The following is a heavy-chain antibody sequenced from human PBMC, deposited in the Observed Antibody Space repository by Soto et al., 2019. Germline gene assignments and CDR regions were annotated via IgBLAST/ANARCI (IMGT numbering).Heavy chain of an antibody. Sequence: QLQLRESGPGLVKPSETLSLTCTVSDGSSSTSGYSWGWIRQPPGQRLEWIGRVHYSGRTSYSPSLRSRVTISVDTPKSQFSLKLSSVTAADTAVYYCARRLSYGVAGAGTLFEFWGQGTLVIVSS. CDR2: VHYSGRT. D-gene: IGHD6-13*01. CDR3: ARRLSYGVAGAGTLFEF. V-gene: IGHV4-39*01. J-gene: IGHJ4*02. CDR1: DGSSSTSGYS.